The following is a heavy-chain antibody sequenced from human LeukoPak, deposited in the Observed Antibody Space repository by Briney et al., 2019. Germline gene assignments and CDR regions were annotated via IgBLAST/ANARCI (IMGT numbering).Heavy chain of an antibody. CDR2: ISRDGSAI. J-gene: IGHJ4*02. V-gene: IGHV3-74*01. D-gene: IGHD1-1*01. Sequence: GGSLRLSCAASGFAFSTYGMHWVRQAPGKGLVWVSRISRDGSAISYADSVKGRFTISRDNAKNTLYLQMNSLRGEDTAVYYCAREGRDTTIDYWGQGTLVTVSS. CDR3: AREGRDTTIDY. CDR1: GFAFSTYG.